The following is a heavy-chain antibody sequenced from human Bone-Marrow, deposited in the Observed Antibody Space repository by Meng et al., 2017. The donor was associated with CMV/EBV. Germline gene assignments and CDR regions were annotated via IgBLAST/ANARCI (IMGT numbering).Heavy chain of an antibody. Sequence: ASVKVSCKASGYTFTGYYMHWVRQAPGQGLEWMGWINPNSGGTNYAQKFQGRVTMTRDTSISTAYMELSRLRSDDTAVYYCARADNWNYVSNDAFDIWGQGTMDTVSS. V-gene: IGHV1-2*02. D-gene: IGHD1-7*01. CDR2: INPNSGGT. CDR1: GYTFTGYY. J-gene: IGHJ3*02. CDR3: ARADNWNYVSNDAFDI.